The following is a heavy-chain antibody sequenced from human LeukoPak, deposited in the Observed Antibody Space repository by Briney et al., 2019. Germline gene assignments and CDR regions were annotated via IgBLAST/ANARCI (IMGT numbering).Heavy chain of an antibody. J-gene: IGHJ3*02. D-gene: IGHD3-22*01. CDR3: ARVRAHYYENSGYLAISGALDI. CDR1: GFAFSSYT. Sequence: GGSLRLSCATSGFAFSSYTMNWVRQAPGKGLEWVSSISSSSIYRYSADSVKGRFTISRDNAKNSLYLQMNSLRAEDTAVYYCARVRAHYYENSGYLAISGALDIWGQGTMVTVSS. CDR2: ISSSSIYR. V-gene: IGHV3-21*01.